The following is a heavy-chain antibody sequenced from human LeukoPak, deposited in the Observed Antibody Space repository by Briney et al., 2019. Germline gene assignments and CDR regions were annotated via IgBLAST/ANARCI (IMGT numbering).Heavy chain of an antibody. CDR2: ISYDGSNK. CDR1: GFTFSSYA. J-gene: IGHJ4*02. D-gene: IGHD4-11*01. V-gene: IGHV3-30-3*01. CDR3: ASTGMTTNDY. Sequence: TGRSLRLSCAASGFTFSSYAMHWVRQAPGKGLEWVAVISYDGSNKYYADSVKGRFTISRDNSKNTLYLQMNSLRAEDTAVYYCASTGMTTNDYWGQGTLVTVSS.